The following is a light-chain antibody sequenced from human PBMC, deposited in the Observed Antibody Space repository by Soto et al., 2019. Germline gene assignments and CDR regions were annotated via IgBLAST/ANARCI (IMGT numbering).Light chain of an antibody. Sequence: EIVLTQSPGTLSLSPGLRATLSCRASQNIASRSVAWYQQYPGQAPRLLIYASSTRATGIPDRFSGSESGTDFTLTISRLEPEDFAVYYCQQYRSSPYTFGQGTKLEIK. V-gene: IGKV3-20*01. J-gene: IGKJ2*01. CDR1: QNIASRS. CDR3: QQYRSSPYT. CDR2: ASS.